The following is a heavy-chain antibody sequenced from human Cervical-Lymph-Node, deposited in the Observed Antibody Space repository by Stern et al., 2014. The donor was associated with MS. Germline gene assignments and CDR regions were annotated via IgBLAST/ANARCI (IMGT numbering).Heavy chain of an antibody. J-gene: IGHJ4*02. D-gene: IGHD5-12*01. Sequence: QLQLQESRSGLVKPSEILSLTCTVSGGSISTYYWSWLLPPPGKGLEWIGYIYHSGTTTYNPSLKSRVTMSVDTSKNQFSLNMTSVTAADTAVYYCARAYSGFDHFGYWGQGSPVTVSS. CDR3: ARAYSGFDHFGY. CDR2: IYHSGTT. V-gene: IGHV4-59*01. CDR1: GGSISTYY.